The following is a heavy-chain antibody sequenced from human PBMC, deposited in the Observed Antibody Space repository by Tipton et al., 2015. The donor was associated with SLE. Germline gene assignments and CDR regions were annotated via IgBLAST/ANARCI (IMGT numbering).Heavy chain of an antibody. CDR1: GGSISTYY. D-gene: IGHD1-7*01. J-gene: IGHJ4*02. Sequence: LRLSCSVSGGSISTYYWNWIRQPPGKGLEWIGYVDNSGSTNYNPSLKSRLTMSVDTSKNQFSLKLTSVTAADTAVYYCARGELYSGASLYYFEYWGQGTLVTVSS. CDR3: ARGELYSGASLYYFEY. CDR2: VDNSGST. V-gene: IGHV4-59*01.